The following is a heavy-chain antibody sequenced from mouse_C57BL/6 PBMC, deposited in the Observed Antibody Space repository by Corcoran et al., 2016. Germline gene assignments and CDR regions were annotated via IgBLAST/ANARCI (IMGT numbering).Heavy chain of an antibody. CDR1: GYTFTDYY. Sequence: EVQLQQSGPELVKPGASVKISCKASGYTFTDYYMNWVKQSHGKSLEWIGDINPNNGGTSYNQKFKGKATLTVDKSSSTAYMELRSLTSEDSAVYDCARSLAFSMDYWGQGTSVTVSS. V-gene: IGHV1-26*01. CDR3: ARSLAFSMDY. J-gene: IGHJ4*01. CDR2: INPNNGGT.